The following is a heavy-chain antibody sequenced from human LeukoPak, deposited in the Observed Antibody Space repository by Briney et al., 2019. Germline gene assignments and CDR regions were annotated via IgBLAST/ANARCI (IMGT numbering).Heavy chain of an antibody. Sequence: GASVKVSCKASGYTFTGYYMHWVRQAPGQGLEWMGWINPNSGGTNYAQKFQGRVTITRNTSISTAYMELSGLRSEDTAVYYCARGNWNDVLYYYYYMDVWGKGTTVTVSS. J-gene: IGHJ6*03. D-gene: IGHD1-1*01. CDR2: INPNSGGT. CDR3: ARGNWNDVLYYYYYMDV. CDR1: GYTFTGYY. V-gene: IGHV1-2*02.